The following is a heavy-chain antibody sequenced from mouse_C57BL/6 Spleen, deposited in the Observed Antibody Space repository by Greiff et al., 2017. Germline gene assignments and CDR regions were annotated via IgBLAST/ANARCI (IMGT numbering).Heavy chain of an antibody. CDR3: ARDGYYYGSSYDNAMDY. J-gene: IGHJ4*01. CDR1: GYAFSSYW. D-gene: IGHD1-1*01. Sequence: VQLQQSGAELVKPGASVKISCKASGYAFSSYWMNWVKQRPGKGLEWIGQIYPGDGDTNYNGKFKGKATLTADKSSSTAYMQLSSLTAENSAVYFCARDGYYYGSSYDNAMDYWGQGTSVTVSS. V-gene: IGHV1-80*01. CDR2: IYPGDGDT.